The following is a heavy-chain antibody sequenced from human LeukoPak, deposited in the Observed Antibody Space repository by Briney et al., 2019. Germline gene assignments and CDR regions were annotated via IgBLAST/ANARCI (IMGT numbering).Heavy chain of an antibody. D-gene: IGHD3-10*01. J-gene: IGHJ4*02. CDR2: IYYSGST. CDR3: ASRVVRGVIADY. Sequence: SETLSLTRTVSGGSISSSSYYWGWIRQPPGKGLEWIGSIYYSGSTYYNPSLKSRVTISVDTSKSQFSLKLSSVTAADTAVYYCASRVVRGVIADYWGQGTLVTVSS. CDR1: GGSISSSSYY. V-gene: IGHV4-39*01.